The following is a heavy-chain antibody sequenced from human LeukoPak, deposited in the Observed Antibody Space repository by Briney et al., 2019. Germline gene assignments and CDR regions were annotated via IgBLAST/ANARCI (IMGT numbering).Heavy chain of an antibody. V-gene: IGHV4-30-2*01. J-gene: IGHJ4*02. Sequence: PSQTLSLTCTVSGGSISSGGYCWSWIRQPPGKGLEWIGYIYHSGSTYYNPSLKSRVTISVDRSKNQFSLKLSSVTAADTAVYYCARGIVVVPAAIQGFFDYWGQGTLVTVSS. CDR2: IYHSGST. CDR1: GGSISSGGYC. D-gene: IGHD2-2*02. CDR3: ARGIVVVPAAIQGFFDY.